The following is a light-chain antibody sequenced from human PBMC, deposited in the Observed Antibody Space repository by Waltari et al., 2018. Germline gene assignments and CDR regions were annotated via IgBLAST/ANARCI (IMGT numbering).Light chain of an antibody. CDR2: AAS. V-gene: IGKV1-39*01. J-gene: IGKJ4*01. Sequence: QMTKSPSSLSASVGDRVNITCWARQSISSYLNWYQQKPGKAPKLLVYAASSLQSGVPSRFIGSGSGTDVALTISRLQPEDFASYYCQQSYSTPTFGGGTKVEIK. CDR1: QSISSY. CDR3: QQSYSTPT.